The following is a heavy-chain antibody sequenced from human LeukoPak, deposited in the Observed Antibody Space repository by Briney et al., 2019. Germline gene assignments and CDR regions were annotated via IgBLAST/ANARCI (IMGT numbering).Heavy chain of an antibody. CDR2: ISSNGGST. D-gene: IGHD6-19*01. CDR3: VRSSVWLDY. J-gene: IGHJ4*02. V-gene: IGHV3-64*01. Sequence: GGSLRLSCAASGFTFSSYAMHWVRQAPGKGLEHVSAISSNGGSTYYANSVKGRFTISRDNSKNTLYLQMGSLRAEDMAVYYCVRSSVWLDYWGQATVLTVSS. CDR1: GFTFSSYA.